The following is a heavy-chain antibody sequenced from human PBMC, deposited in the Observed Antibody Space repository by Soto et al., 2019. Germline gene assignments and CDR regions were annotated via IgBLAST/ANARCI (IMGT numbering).Heavy chain of an antibody. D-gene: IGHD5-18*01. CDR2: ISGSGGST. J-gene: IGHJ6*02. V-gene: IGHV3-23*01. Sequence: GGSLRLSCAASGFTFSSYAMSWVRQAPGKGLEWVSVISGSGGSTYYADSVKGRFTISRDNSKNTQYLQMNSLRAEDTAVNYNARYTANYYYYGRDVGGQGTTVPVSS. CDR1: GFTFSSYA. CDR3: ARYTANYYYYGRDV.